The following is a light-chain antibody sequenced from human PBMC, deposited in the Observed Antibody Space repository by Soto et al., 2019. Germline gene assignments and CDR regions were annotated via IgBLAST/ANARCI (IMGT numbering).Light chain of an antibody. CDR1: QDISNY. V-gene: IGKV1-33*01. J-gene: IGKJ1*01. CDR3: QQYYSTPWT. CDR2: DAS. Sequence: DIQMPQSPSSLSASVGDRVTITCQASQDISNYLNWYQQKPGKAPKLLIYDASNLETGVPSRFSGSGSGTDFTCTISSLQAEDVEVCYCQQYYSTPWTFGQGTKVEIK.